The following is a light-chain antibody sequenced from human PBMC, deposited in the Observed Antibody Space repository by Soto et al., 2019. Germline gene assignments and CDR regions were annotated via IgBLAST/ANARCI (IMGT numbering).Light chain of an antibody. J-gene: IGKJ4*01. V-gene: IGKV3-15*01. CDR1: QTINNN. CDR2: GAS. CDR3: QQTRSYPST. Sequence: VMTQAPATLSVSPGERATLSCRASQTINNNVAWYQLKDGQVPRLVIYGASTRATDIPARFSGSGSGTDFTLTISSLQAEDFATYYCQQTRSYPSTFGGGTKVDIK.